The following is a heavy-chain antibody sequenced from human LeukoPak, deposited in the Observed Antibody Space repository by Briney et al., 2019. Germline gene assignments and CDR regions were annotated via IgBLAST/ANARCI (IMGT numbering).Heavy chain of an antibody. CDR2: ISGSGGST. J-gene: IGHJ4*02. D-gene: IGHD3-10*01. CDR3: AFGEGYKVDY. CDR1: GFTFSSYA. V-gene: IGHV3-23*01. Sequence: GGSLRLSCAASGFTFSSYAMSWVRQAPGKGLEWVSAISGSGGSTYYADSVKGRFTISRDNANNSLYLQMNSLRAEDTAVYYCAFGEGYKVDYWGQGTLVTVSS.